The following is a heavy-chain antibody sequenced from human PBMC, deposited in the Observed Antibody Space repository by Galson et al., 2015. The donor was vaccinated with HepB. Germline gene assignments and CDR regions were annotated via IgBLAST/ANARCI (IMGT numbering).Heavy chain of an antibody. CDR3: ARSFNWGIVPWFDP. D-gene: IGHD7-27*01. J-gene: IGHJ5*02. Sequence: TLSLTCTVSGGSISSGDYYWSWIRQPPGKGLEWIGYIYYSGSTYYNPSLKSRVTISVDTSKNQFSLKLSSVTAADTAVYYCARSFNWGIVPWFDPWGQGTLVTVSS. V-gene: IGHV4-30-4*01. CDR2: IYYSGST. CDR1: GGSISSGDYY.